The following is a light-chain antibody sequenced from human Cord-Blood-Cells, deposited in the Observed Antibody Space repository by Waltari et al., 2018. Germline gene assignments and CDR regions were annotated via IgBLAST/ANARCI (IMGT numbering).Light chain of an antibody. CDR2: EGS. V-gene: IGLV2-23*01. CDR3: CSYAVSSSWL. CDR1: SSDVESYNL. Sequence: QSALTQPASVSGSPGQSITISCTGTSSDVESYNLVSWYQQHPGKAPKLMIYEGSKLPSGVSNRLSCSKPGTTASLTISGLQAEDEACYCRCSYAVSSSWLFEGGPKLTV. J-gene: IGLJ3*02.